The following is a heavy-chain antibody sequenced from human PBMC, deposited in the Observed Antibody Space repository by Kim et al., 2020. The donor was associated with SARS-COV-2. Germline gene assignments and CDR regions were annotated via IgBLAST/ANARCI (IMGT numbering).Heavy chain of an antibody. D-gene: IGHD6-6*01. V-gene: IGHV3-30*04. CDR2: ISYDGSKK. J-gene: IGHJ3*02. CDR1: GFTFSSYS. Sequence: GGSLRLSCVGSGFTFSSYSMHWVRQAPGKGLEWVALISYDGSKKYYADSVKGRFTISRDNSKNTLYLQLNSLRTEDTALYYCAREISSLNDAFDIWGQGTMVTVSS. CDR3: AREISSLNDAFDI.